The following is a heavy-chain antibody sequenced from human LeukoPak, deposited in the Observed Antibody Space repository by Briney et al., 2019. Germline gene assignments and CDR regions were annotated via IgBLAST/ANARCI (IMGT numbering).Heavy chain of an antibody. J-gene: IGHJ6*03. CDR3: ARVRTTVVTPGYYYYMDV. V-gene: IGHV1-18*01. Sequence: ASVKVSCKASGYTFTSYGISWVRQAPGQGLEWMGWISAYNGNTNYAQKLQGRVTMTTDTSTSTAYMELSSLRSEDTAVYYCARVRTTVVTPGYYYYMDVWGKGTTVTVSS. D-gene: IGHD4-23*01. CDR2: ISAYNGNT. CDR1: GYTFTSYG.